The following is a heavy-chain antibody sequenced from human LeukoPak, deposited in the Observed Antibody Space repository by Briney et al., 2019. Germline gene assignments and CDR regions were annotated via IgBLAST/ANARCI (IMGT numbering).Heavy chain of an antibody. CDR1: GFTFSSYW. J-gene: IGHJ4*02. D-gene: IGHD3-9*01. CDR2: IKQDGSEK. Sequence: GGSLRLSCAASGFTFSSYWMSWVRQAPGKGLEWVANIKQDGSEKYYVDSVKGRFTISRDNAKNTLYLQMNSLRAEDTAVYYCARAYYDILTGYYIPAEEDLNFDYWGQGTLVTVSS. CDR3: ARAYYDILTGYYIPAEEDLNFDY. V-gene: IGHV3-7*01.